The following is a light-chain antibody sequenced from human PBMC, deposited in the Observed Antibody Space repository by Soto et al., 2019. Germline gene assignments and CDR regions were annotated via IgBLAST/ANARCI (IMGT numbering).Light chain of an antibody. Sequence: EIVLTQSPGTLSLSPGERATLPCRASQSISSSYLTWYQRKPGQAPRLLIYGASSRATGIPDRFSGSGSGTDFTLTISRLEPEDFAVYYCQQYGSSSYTFGQGTQLEIK. CDR2: GAS. V-gene: IGKV3-20*01. J-gene: IGKJ2*01. CDR3: QQYGSSSYT. CDR1: QSISSSY.